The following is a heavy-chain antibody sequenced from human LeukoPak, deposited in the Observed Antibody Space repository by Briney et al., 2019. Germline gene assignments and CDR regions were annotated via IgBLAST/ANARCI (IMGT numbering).Heavy chain of an antibody. CDR2: INPSGGST. D-gene: IGHD1-20*01. Sequence: GASVKVSCKASGYTFTSYYMHWVRQAPGQGLEWMGIINPSGGSTSYAQKFQGRVTMTRDTSTSTVYMELSSLRSEDTAVYYCASEPLNWNETPVKKALMDAFDIWGQGTMVTVSS. CDR3: ASEPLNWNETPVKKALMDAFDI. V-gene: IGHV1-46*01. CDR1: GYTFTSYY. J-gene: IGHJ3*02.